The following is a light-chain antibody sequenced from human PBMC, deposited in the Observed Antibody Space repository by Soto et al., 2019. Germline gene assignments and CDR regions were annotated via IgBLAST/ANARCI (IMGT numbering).Light chain of an antibody. J-gene: IGLJ1*01. CDR3: GSYAGSYTHV. CDR2: DVS. Sequence: QSALTQPRSVSGSPGQSVTISCTGTSSDVGGYNFVSWYQQHPGKAPKLMIYDVSKRPSGVPDRFSASKSGNRASLTISGLQAEDEADYYCGSYAGSYTHVFGGGTKVTVL. V-gene: IGLV2-11*01. CDR1: SSDVGGYNF.